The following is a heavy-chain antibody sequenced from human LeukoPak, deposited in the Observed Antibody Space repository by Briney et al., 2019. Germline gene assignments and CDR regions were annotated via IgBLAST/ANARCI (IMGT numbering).Heavy chain of an antibody. CDR2: IKRDGSER. CDR3: ARSQY. V-gene: IGHV3-7*01. CDR1: GLTFSSDW. J-gene: IGHJ4*02. Sequence: GGSLRLSCAAFGLTFSSDWMSWVRQAPGKGLEWVANIKRDGSERYYVDSVEGRFTISRDNAKNSLSVQMNGLRAEETAVYYCARSQYWGQGTLVTVSS.